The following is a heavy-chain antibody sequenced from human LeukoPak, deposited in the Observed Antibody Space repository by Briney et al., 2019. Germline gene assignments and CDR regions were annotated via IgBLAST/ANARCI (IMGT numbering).Heavy chain of an antibody. CDR2: INHSGST. CDR3: ARGSRGRVVRVYYYYGMDV. D-gene: IGHD3-10*01. Sequence: SETLSLTCAVYGGSFSGYYWSWVRQPPGKGLEWIGEINHSGSTNYNPSLKSRVTISVDTSKNQFSLKLSSVTAADTAVYYCARGSRGRVVRVYYYYGMDVWGQGTTVTVSS. CDR1: GGSFSGYY. V-gene: IGHV4-34*01. J-gene: IGHJ6*02.